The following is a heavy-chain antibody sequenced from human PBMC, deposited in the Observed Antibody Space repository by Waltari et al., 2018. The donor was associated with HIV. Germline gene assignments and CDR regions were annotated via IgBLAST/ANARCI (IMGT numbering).Heavy chain of an antibody. J-gene: IGHJ3*02. V-gene: IGHV2-5*01. CDR1: GFSLSTSGVG. CDR2: IYWNDDK. CDR3: ARSITMIVVVITHDAFDI. Sequence: QITLKESGPTLVKPTQTLTLTCTFSGFSLSTSGVGVGWIRQPPGQALEWLALIYWNDDKRYSPSLKSRLTITKDTSKNQVVLTMTNMDPVDTATYYCARSITMIVVVITHDAFDIWGQGTMVTVSS. D-gene: IGHD3-22*01.